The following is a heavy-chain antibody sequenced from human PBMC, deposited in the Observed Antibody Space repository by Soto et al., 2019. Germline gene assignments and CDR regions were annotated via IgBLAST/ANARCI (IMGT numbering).Heavy chain of an antibody. V-gene: IGHV4-30-2*01. Sequence: SETLSLTCTVSGGSISNAAYSWSWIRQPPGKGLEWIGYIYPSGMPFYNPSLRSRVTISIDRSNDQFSLNLKSVTAADTAVYYCARERGGYGLFDSWGQGALVTVSS. CDR1: GGSISNAAYS. CDR2: IYPSGMP. CDR3: ARERGGYGLFDS. D-gene: IGHD5-18*01. J-gene: IGHJ4*02.